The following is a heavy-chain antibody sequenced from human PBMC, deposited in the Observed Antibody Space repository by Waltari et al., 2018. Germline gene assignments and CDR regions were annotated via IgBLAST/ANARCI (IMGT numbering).Heavy chain of an antibody. V-gene: IGHV4-34*01. J-gene: IGHJ5*02. D-gene: IGHD6-13*01. CDR2: INHSGST. CDR1: GGSFSGYY. Sequence: QVQLQQWGAGLLKPSETLSLTCAVYGGSFSGYYWSWIRQPPGKGLEWIGEINHSGSTNDNPSLKSRVTISVDTSKNQFSLKLSSVTAADTAVYYCARDSSSWYGNWFDPWGQGTLVTVSS. CDR3: ARDSSSWYGNWFDP.